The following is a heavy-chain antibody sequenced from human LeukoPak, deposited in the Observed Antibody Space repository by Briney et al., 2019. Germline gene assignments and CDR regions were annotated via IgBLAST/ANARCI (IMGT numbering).Heavy chain of an antibody. D-gene: IGHD2-15*01. V-gene: IGHV3-30-3*01. CDR3: ARAQYCSGGSCYLGSGMDV. J-gene: IGHJ6*02. CDR2: ISYDGSNK. CDR1: GFTFSSYA. Sequence: PGGSLRLSCAASGFTFSSYAMHWVRQAPGKGLEWVAVISYDGSNKYYADSVKGRFTISRDNSKNTLYLQMNSLRAEDTAVYYCARAQYCSGGSCYLGSGMDVWGQGTTVTVSS.